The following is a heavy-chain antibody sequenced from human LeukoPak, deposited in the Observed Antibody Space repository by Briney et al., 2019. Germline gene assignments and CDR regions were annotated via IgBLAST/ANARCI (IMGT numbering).Heavy chain of an antibody. CDR2: IYPGDSDT. D-gene: IGHD3-10*01. V-gene: IGHV5-51*01. CDR1: GYSFTSYW. J-gene: IGHJ4*02. Sequence: GESLKISCKGFGYSFTSYWIGWVRQTPGKGLEWMGIIYPGDSDTRYSPSFQGQVTISADKSISTAYLQWSSLKASDTAMYYCARQRESYGPDYWGQGTLVTVSS. CDR3: ARQRESYGPDY.